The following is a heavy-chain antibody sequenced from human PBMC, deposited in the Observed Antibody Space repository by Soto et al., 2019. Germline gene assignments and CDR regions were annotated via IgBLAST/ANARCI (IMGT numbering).Heavy chain of an antibody. CDR2: IIPIFGTA. J-gene: IGHJ6*02. V-gene: IGHV1-69*13. Sequence: SVKLSCKAAGGTFSGYPISWVRQANEQGPEWMGGIIPIFGTANYAQTFQGRVTITADESTSTAYMELSSLRSEDTAVYYCARGNIVGATTPLYYYYYGMGVWGQGTTVTVSS. D-gene: IGHD1-26*01. CDR1: GGTFSGYP. CDR3: ARGNIVGATTPLYYYYYGMGV.